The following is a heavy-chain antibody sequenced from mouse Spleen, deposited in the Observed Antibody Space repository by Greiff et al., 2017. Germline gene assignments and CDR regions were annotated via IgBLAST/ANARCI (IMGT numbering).Heavy chain of an antibody. V-gene: IGHV5-12*02. Sequence: EVQGVESGGGLVQPGGSLTLSCATSGFTFSDYYMYWVRQTPEKRLEWVAYISNGGGSNYYPDTVNGRFTISRDNAKNTLYLQMSRLKSEDTAMYYCARHGIHPGYYAMDYWGQGTSVTVSS. J-gene: IGHJ4*01. CDR1: GFTFSDYY. CDR3: ARHGIHPGYYAMDY. D-gene: IGHD1-2*01. CDR2: ISNGGGSN.